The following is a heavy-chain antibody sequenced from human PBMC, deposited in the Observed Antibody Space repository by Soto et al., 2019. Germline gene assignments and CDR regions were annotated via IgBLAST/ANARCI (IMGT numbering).Heavy chain of an antibody. V-gene: IGHV4-59*08. CDR2: IYYSGST. CDR1: GGSISSYY. J-gene: IGHJ5*01. CDR3: ARLRGDSWFDF. Sequence: SETLSLTCTVSGGSISSYYWSWIRQPPGKGLEWIGYIYYSGSTNYNPSLKSRVTISVDTSKNQFSLQLTSLSPDDTAVYYCARLRGDSWFDFWGQGTRVTVSS.